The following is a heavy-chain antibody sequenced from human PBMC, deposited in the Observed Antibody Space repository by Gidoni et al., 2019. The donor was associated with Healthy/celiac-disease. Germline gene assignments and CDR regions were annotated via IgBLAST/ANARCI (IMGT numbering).Heavy chain of an antibody. CDR1: GFTFDDYA. V-gene: IGHV3-9*01. CDR3: AKARGDSGSYPRGFDY. D-gene: IGHD1-26*01. J-gene: IGHJ4*02. Sequence: EVQLVESGGGLVQPGRSLRLSCAASGFTFDDYAMHWVRQAPGKGLEWVSGISWNSGSIGYADSVKGRFTISRDNAKNSLYLQRNSLRAEDTALYYCAKARGDSGSYPRGFDYWGQGTLVTVSS. CDR2: ISWNSGSI.